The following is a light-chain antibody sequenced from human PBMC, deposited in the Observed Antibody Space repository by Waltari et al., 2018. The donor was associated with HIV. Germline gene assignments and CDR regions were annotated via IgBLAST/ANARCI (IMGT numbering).Light chain of an antibody. CDR2: SNN. J-gene: IGLJ2*01. CDR1: SSTVGRTA. CDR3: AAWDDSLNEV. V-gene: IGLV1-44*01. Sequence: HSVLTQPPSASGTPGQRLTVPWSASSSTVGRTAVHWYQQLPGTAPKLLIYSNNQRPSGVPDRFSGSKSGTSASLAISGLQSEDEADYYCAAWDDSLNEVFGGGTKLTVL.